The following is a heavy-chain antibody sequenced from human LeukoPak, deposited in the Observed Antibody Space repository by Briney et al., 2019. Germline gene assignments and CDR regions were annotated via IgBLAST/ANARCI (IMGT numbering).Heavy chain of an antibody. Sequence: SETLSLTCAVYGGSFSGYYWSWIRQPPGKGLEWIGEINHSGSTNYNPYLKSRVTISVDTSKNQFSLKLSSVTAADTAVYYCARPGYCSGGSCPRWFDPWGKGTLVTVSS. V-gene: IGHV4-34*01. D-gene: IGHD2-15*01. CDR3: ARPGYCSGGSCPRWFDP. CDR2: INHSGST. J-gene: IGHJ5*02. CDR1: GGSFSGYY.